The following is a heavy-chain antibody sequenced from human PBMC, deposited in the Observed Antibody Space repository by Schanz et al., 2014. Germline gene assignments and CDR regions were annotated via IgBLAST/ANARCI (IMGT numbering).Heavy chain of an antibody. D-gene: IGHD3-10*01. Sequence: EVQLVESGGGLVQPGGSLRLSCTASGLTFSSYSMNWVRQAPGKGLEWVSYVSRSTPDIYYADSVKGRFTMSRDNSKNTLYLQMNSLRAEDTAVYYCAKGRFGELSAFDIWGQGTMVTVSS. J-gene: IGHJ3*02. V-gene: IGHV3-48*01. CDR3: AKGRFGELSAFDI. CDR2: VSRSTPDI. CDR1: GLTFSSYS.